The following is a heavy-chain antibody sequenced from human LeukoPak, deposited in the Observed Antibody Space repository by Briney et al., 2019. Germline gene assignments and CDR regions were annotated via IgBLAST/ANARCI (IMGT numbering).Heavy chain of an antibody. CDR3: ASHKYCSSTSCYAFDT. Sequence: SVKVSCKASGGTFSSYAISWVRQAPGQGLEWMGGIIPIFGTANYAQKFQGRVTITADESTSTAYMELSSLRSDDTAVYYCASHKYCSSTSCYAFDTWGQGTMVTVSP. CDR2: IIPIFGTA. CDR1: GGTFSSYA. J-gene: IGHJ3*02. D-gene: IGHD2-2*01. V-gene: IGHV1-69*13.